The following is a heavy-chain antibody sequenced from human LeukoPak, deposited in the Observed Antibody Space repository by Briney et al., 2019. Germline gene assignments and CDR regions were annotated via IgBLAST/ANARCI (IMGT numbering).Heavy chain of an antibody. CDR1: GYTFTSYA. CDR2: INAGNGNT. V-gene: IGHV1-3*01. CDR3: ARARLTSYYYYYGMDV. Sequence: GASVKVSCKASGYTFTSYAMHWVRQAPGQRLEWMGWINAGNGNTKYSQKFQGRVTITRDTSASTAYMELSSLRSEDTAVYYCARARLTSYYYYYGMDVWGQGTTVTVSS. J-gene: IGHJ6*02.